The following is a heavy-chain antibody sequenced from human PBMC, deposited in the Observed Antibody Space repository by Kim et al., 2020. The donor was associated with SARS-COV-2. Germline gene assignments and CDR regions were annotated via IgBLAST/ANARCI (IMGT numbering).Heavy chain of an antibody. J-gene: IGHJ6*02. CDR1: GGSISSSSYY. Sequence: SETLSLTCTVSGGSISSSSYYWGWIRQPPGKGLEWIGSIYYSGSTYYNPSLKSRVTISVDTSKNQFSLKLSSVTAADTAVYYCARHPVHYYGMDVWGQGTTVTVSS. V-gene: IGHV4-39*01. D-gene: IGHD1-1*01. CDR2: IYYSGST. CDR3: ARHPVHYYGMDV.